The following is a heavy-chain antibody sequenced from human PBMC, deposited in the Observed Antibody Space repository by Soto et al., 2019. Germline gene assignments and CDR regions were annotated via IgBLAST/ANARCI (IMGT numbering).Heavy chain of an antibody. D-gene: IGHD5-18*01. CDR2: ISGSGGST. CDR1: GFTFSSYA. V-gene: IGHV3-23*01. Sequence: EVQLLESGGGLVQPGGSLRLSCAASGFTFSSYAMSWVRQAPGKGLEWVSAISGSGGSTYYADSVKGRFTISRDNSKNTLYLQMNSLRAEDTAVYYCAKADTAMVTGPYYGMDVWGQGTTVTVSS. J-gene: IGHJ6*02. CDR3: AKADTAMVTGPYYGMDV.